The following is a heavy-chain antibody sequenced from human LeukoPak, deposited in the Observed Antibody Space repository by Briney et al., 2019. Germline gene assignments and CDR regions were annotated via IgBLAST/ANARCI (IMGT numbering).Heavy chain of an antibody. D-gene: IGHD3-10*01. CDR3: ARDGLGSYDY. J-gene: IGHJ4*02. CDR2: ISSDSRYI. V-gene: IGHV3-21*01. Sequence: GGSLRLSCADSGFTLRTYTINWVRQAPGKGLEWVASISSDSRYIYYADSVKGRFTISRDNAKNSVYLQMNSLRGEDTAVYYCARDGLGSYDYWGQGTLVTVSS. CDR1: GFTLRTYT.